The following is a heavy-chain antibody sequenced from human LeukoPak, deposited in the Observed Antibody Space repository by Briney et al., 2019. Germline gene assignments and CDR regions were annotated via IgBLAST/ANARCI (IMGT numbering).Heavy chain of an antibody. Sequence: SQTLSLTCAVSGDSVSGKTVAWNWIRLSPSRGLEWLGRTYYRSKWYKDYAVSVKSRITINPDTSKNQFSLQLNSVTPEDTAVYYCARVRYSYYDYWGQGTLVTVSS. D-gene: IGHD1-1*01. V-gene: IGHV6-1*01. CDR2: TYYRSKWYK. CDR1: GDSVSGKTVA. CDR3: ARVRYSYYDY. J-gene: IGHJ4*02.